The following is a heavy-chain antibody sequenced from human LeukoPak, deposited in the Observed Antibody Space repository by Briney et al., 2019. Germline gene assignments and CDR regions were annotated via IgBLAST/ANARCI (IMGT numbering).Heavy chain of an antibody. Sequence: PSQTLSLTCTVSGGSISSGTYYWSWIRQPAGKGLEWIGRIDASGSTNYSPSLKSRLTISVDTSKKQFSLKLSSVTAADTAVYYCARLSGGHRRDVYYYYYMDVWGKGTTVTVSS. D-gene: IGHD2-15*01. CDR2: IDASGST. J-gene: IGHJ6*03. V-gene: IGHV4-61*02. CDR1: GGSISSGTYY. CDR3: ARLSGGHRRDVYYYYYMDV.